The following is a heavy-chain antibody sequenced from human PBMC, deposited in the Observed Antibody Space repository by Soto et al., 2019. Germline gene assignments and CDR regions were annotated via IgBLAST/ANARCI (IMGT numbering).Heavy chain of an antibody. V-gene: IGHV3-48*02. CDR3: ARDFYGSGSYYDF. D-gene: IGHD3-10*01. CDR2: ISSSTTI. J-gene: IGHJ4*02. CDR1: GFTFRRYS. Sequence: PGGSLRLSCAVSGFTFRRYSMNWVRQAPGKGLEWVSYISSSTTIYYADSVKGRFTISRDNAKNSLSLQMYSLRDEDTAVYYCARDFYGSGSYYDFWGQGTLVTVSS.